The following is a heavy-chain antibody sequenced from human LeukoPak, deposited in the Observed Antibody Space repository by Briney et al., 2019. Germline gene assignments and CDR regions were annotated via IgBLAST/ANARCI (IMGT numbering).Heavy chain of an antibody. V-gene: IGHV4-59*01. Sequence: PSETLSLTCTVSGGSTNDYYWTWIRQAPGKELEWIGYISNSGTTDYNPSLKSRVTMSVDTSKNEFSPKLTSVTAADTAMYYCARVVRGAVTSNWFDPWGQGTLVTVSS. D-gene: IGHD4-17*01. CDR1: GGSTNDYY. CDR2: ISNSGTT. J-gene: IGHJ5*02. CDR3: ARVVRGAVTSNWFDP.